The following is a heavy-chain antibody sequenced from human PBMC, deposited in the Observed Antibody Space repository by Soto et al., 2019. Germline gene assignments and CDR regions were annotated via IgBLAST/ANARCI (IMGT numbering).Heavy chain of an antibody. CDR2: ISGDGGSK. J-gene: IGHJ3*02. D-gene: IGHD1-26*01. Sequence: GGSLRLSCAASGFTFDDYAMNWVRQAPGKGLEWVSLISGDGGSKYYADSVKGRFTISRDNSKNSLYLQMNSLRTEDTALYYCAKDRSRSGFAVSESYFYAFDIWGQGTTVTVSS. V-gene: IGHV3-43*02. CDR1: GFTFDDYA. CDR3: AKDRSRSGFAVSESYFYAFDI.